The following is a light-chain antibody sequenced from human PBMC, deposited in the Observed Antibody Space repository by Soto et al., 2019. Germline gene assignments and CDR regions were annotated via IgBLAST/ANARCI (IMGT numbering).Light chain of an antibody. Sequence: EIVLTQPPATLSLSPGERATLSCRASQSVSSYLAWYQQKPGQAPRLLIYDASNRATGIPARFSGSGSGTDFTLTISSLEPEDFAVYYCQQRSNWPPVFGGGTKVDIK. CDR3: QQRSNWPPV. J-gene: IGKJ4*01. CDR1: QSVSSY. CDR2: DAS. V-gene: IGKV3-11*01.